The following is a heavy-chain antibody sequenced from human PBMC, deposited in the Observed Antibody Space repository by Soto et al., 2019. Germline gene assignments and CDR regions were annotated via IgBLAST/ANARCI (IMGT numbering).Heavy chain of an antibody. V-gene: IGHV2-70*01. CDR1: GFSLSTSGMC. D-gene: IGHD3-22*01. J-gene: IGHJ4*02. CDR2: IDWDDDK. Sequence: SGPTLVNPTQTLTLTCTFSGFSLSTSGMCVSWIRQPPGKALEWLALIDWDDDKYYSTSLKTRLTISKDTSKNQVVLTMTNMDPVDTATYFCARIHLFDYYDSSGYADYWGQGTLVTVPS. CDR3: ARIHLFDYYDSSGYADY.